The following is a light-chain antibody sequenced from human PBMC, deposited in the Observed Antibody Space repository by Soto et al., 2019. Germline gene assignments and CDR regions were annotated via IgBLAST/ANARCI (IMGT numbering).Light chain of an antibody. J-gene: IGKJ4*01. CDR3: QQYNNWPQT. CDR2: GAS. V-gene: IGKV3-15*01. Sequence: EIVMTQSPATLSVSPGERATLSCRASQSVSSNLACYQQKPGQAPRLLIYGASTRATGIPARFSGSGSGTEFTLTISSLQSEDFAVYYCQQYNNWPQTFGGGNKVEIK. CDR1: QSVSSN.